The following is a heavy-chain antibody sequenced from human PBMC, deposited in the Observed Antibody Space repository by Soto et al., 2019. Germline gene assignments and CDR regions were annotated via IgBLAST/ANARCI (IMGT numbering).Heavy chain of an antibody. D-gene: IGHD2-2*01. CDR1: GFTFSNAW. J-gene: IGHJ6*03. CDR3: TTAEDIVVVPAAMRGESYYYYYMDV. CDR2: IKSKTDGGTT. Sequence: GGSLRLSCAASGFTFSNAWMSWVRQAPGKGLEWVGRIKSKTDGGTTDYAAPGKGRFTISRDDSKNRLYLQMNSLKTADTAVYYCTTAEDIVVVPAAMRGESYYYYYMDVWGKGTTVTVSS. V-gene: IGHV3-15*01.